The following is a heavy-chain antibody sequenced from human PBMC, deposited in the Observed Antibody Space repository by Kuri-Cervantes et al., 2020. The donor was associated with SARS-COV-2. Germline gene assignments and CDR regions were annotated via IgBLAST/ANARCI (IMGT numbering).Heavy chain of an antibody. CDR3: ARPRGGSSWSRDAFDI. J-gene: IGHJ3*02. D-gene: IGHD6-13*01. CDR1: GYTFTSYW. CDR2: IYPGDSDT. Sequence: KVSCKGSGYTFTSYWIAWVRQMPGKGLEWMGIIYPGDSDTRYSPSFQSQVTISADKSISTAYLQWSSLKAPDTAMYYCARPRGGSSWSRDAFDIWGQGTMVTVSS. V-gene: IGHV5-51*01.